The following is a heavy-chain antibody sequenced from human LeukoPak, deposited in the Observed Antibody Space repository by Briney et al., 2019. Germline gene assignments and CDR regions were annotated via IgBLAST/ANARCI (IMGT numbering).Heavy chain of an antibody. CDR2: FDPEDGET. V-gene: IGHV1-24*01. J-gene: IGHJ4*02. CDR3: ARDRTAPDY. Sequence: ASVKVSCKVSGYTLTELSMHWVRQAPGKGLEWMGGFDPEDGETIYAQKLQGRVTMTTDTSTSTAYMELRSLRSDDTAVYYCARDRTAPDYWGQGTLVTVSS. CDR1: GYTLTELS.